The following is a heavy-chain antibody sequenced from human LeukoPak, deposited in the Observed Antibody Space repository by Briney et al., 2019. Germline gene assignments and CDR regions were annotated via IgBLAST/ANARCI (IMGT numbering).Heavy chain of an antibody. CDR2: ISGSGGST. J-gene: IGHJ4*02. CDR1: GFTSSSYA. V-gene: IGHV3-23*01. Sequence: GGSLRLSCAASGFTSSSYAMTWVRQAPGKGLEWVSAISGSGGSTYYADSVKCRFTISRDNSENTLYLQMNSLRAEDTAVYYCAKLATVTTPTSGSFDYWGLGTLVTVSS. CDR3: AKLATVTTPTSGSFDY. D-gene: IGHD4-17*01.